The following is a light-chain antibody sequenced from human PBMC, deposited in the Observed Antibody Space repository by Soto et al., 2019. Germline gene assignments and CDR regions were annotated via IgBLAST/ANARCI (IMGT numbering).Light chain of an antibody. Sequence: EIVLTQSPATLSLSPGERATLSCGASRSVSSYLAWYQQKPGQAPRLLIYDASSRATGIPARFSGSGSGTAFTLTISSLEPEDFAVDYFQNRSDWPPRLTFGGGTNVEIK. V-gene: IGKV3-11*01. CDR2: DAS. CDR1: RSVSSY. J-gene: IGKJ4*01. CDR3: QNRSDWPPRLT.